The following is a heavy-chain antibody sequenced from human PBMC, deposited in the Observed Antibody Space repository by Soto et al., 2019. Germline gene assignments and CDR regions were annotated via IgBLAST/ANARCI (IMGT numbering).Heavy chain of an antibody. CDR2: IRSKANSYAT. CDR1: GMTVRGSA. J-gene: IGHJ6*02. CDR3: TVLSARSNYYYYGMDV. Sequence: PGGSLRISCAGAGMTVRGSAMVWVRQASGKGREWVGRIRSKANSYATAYAASVKSRFTLSRDDSKHTAYLQMNSLKTEDTAVYYCTVLSARSNYYYYGMDVWGQGTTVTVSS. V-gene: IGHV3-73*01.